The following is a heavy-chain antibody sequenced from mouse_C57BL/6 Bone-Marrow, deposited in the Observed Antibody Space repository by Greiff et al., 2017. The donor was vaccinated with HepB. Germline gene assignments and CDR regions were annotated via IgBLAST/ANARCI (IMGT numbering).Heavy chain of an antibody. V-gene: IGHV5-4*01. CDR2: ISDGGSYT. D-gene: IGHD2-3*01. Sequence: EVQVVESGGGLVKPGGSLKLSCAASGFTFSSYAMSWVRQTPEKRLEWVATISDGGSYTYYPDNVKGRFTISRDNAKNNLYLQMSHLKSEDTAMYYCAREGMGYFDYWGQGTTLTVSS. CDR3: AREGMGYFDY. CDR1: GFTFSSYA. J-gene: IGHJ2*01.